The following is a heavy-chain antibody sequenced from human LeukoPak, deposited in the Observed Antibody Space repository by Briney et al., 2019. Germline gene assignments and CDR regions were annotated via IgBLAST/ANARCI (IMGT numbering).Heavy chain of an antibody. Sequence: GASVKVSCKASGYTFTGYYMHWLRQAPGQGLEWMGWINPNSGGTNYAQKFQGRVTMTRDTSISTVYMELIRLTSDDTATYYCARDNNYGPVSWGQGALVTVSS. CDR3: ARDNNYGPVS. CDR1: GYTFTGYY. CDR2: INPNSGGT. D-gene: IGHD4-17*01. J-gene: IGHJ5*02. V-gene: IGHV1-2*02.